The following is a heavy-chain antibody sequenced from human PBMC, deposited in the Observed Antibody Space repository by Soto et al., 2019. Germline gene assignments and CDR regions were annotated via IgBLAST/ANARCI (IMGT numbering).Heavy chain of an antibody. V-gene: IGHV4-39*01. CDR3: ARLNGYCISNNCHGYYGMDV. Sequence: SDNLSHTYTYTGGAFRRSTYAYKWINQSLGNKLQWAENIYSSENTYYNPSLLSRVTISVDTSKNEFSLKLSSVTAADTAVYYCARLNGYCISNNCHGYYGMDVWGQGTTVS. J-gene: IGHJ6*02. D-gene: IGHD2-2*03. CDR1: GGAFRRSTYA. CDR2: IYSSENT.